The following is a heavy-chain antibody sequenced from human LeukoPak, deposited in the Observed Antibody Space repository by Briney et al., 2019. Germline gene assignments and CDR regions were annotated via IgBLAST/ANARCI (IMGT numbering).Heavy chain of an antibody. D-gene: IGHD4-17*01. Sequence: ASVKVSCKASGYTFTGYYMHWVRQAPGQGLEWMGWINPNSGGTNYAQKFQGRVTMTRDTSISTAYMELSRLRSDDTAVYYCARDIYGDPLYYYYGMDVWGQGTTVTVSS. V-gene: IGHV1-2*02. J-gene: IGHJ6*02. CDR2: INPNSGGT. CDR3: ARDIYGDPLYYYYGMDV. CDR1: GYTFTGYY.